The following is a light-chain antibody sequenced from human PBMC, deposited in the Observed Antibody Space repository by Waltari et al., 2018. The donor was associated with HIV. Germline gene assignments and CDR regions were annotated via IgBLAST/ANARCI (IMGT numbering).Light chain of an antibody. J-gene: IGKJ2*03. Sequence: EIVMTQSPATLSVSLGERATLSCRASQSVSTYLAWYQQRPGQAPRLLIYDASTRATCIPARFSGSGSGTEFTLTISSLQSEDFAVYYCQQFIFWPFSFGQGTKLEIK. V-gene: IGKV3-15*01. CDR2: DAS. CDR3: QQFIFWPFS. CDR1: QSVSTY.